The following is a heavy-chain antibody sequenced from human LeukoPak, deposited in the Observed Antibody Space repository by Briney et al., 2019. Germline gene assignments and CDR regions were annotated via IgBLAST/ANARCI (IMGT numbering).Heavy chain of an antibody. CDR3: ASHSDYDSSGYYS. CDR1: GGPISSYY. J-gene: IGHJ4*02. CDR2: IYYSGST. D-gene: IGHD3-22*01. V-gene: IGHV4-59*01. Sequence: TSETLSLTCTVSGGPISSYYWSWIRQPPGKGLEWIGYIYYSGSTNYNPSLKSRVTISVDTSKNQFSLKLSSVTAADTAVYYCASHSDYDSSGYYSWGQGTLVTVSS.